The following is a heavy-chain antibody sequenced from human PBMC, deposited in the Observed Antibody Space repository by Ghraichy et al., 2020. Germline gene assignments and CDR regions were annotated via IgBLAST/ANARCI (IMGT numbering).Heavy chain of an antibody. J-gene: IGHJ4*02. CDR3: AIGNYYDYLSGYYHFDY. D-gene: IGHD3-3*01. CDR1: RFTFSSHS. V-gene: IGHV3-21*01. CDR2: ISKGDGYI. Sequence: GGSLRLSCAAFRFTFSSHSMNWVRQAPGKGLEWVSSISKGDGYIYYADSVKGRFTISTDNTNHSLYLQMNSLRAEDTAVYYCAIGNYYDYLSGYYHFDYWGEGTLVTVSS.